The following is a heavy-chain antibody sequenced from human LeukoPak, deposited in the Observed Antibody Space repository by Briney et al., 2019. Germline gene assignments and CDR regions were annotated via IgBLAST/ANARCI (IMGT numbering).Heavy chain of an antibody. D-gene: IGHD1-26*01. J-gene: IGHJ5*02. V-gene: IGHV1-46*01. CDR2: ISPSGGST. Sequence: ASVKVSCKAFGYTFTSNYMHWVRQAPGQGPEWMGVISPSGGSTTYAQKFQGRVTLTRDMSTSTAYMELRSLRSDDTAVYYCARDRELGWFDPWGQGTLVAVSS. CDR1: GYTFTSNY. CDR3: ARDRELGWFDP.